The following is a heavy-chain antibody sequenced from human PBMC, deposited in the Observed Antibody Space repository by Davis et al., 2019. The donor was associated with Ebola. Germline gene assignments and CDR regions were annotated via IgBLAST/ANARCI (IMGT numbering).Heavy chain of an antibody. J-gene: IGHJ4*02. CDR1: GFTFSSYA. Sequence: PGGSLRLSCAASGFTFSSYAMIWVRQAPGKGLQWVSSISDSGGSTYYADSVKGRFTISRDNSKNTLYLQMNSLRAEDTAIYYCAKGNQAGYPTTFDYWGQGTLVTVSS. D-gene: IGHD3-9*01. V-gene: IGHV3-23*01. CDR2: ISDSGGST. CDR3: AKGNQAGYPTTFDY.